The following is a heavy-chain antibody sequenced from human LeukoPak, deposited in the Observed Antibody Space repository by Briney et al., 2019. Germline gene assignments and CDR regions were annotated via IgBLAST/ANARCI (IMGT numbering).Heavy chain of an antibody. D-gene: IGHD6-13*01. CDR2: ISSSSSYI. J-gene: IGHJ4*02. Sequence: GGSLRLSCAASGFTFSSYAMSWDRQAPGKGLEWVSSISSSSSYIYYADSVKGRFTISRDNAKNSLYLQMNSLRAEDTAVYYCARDSLMAAAGEGYYFDYWGQGTLVTVSS. CDR3: ARDSLMAAAGEGYYFDY. V-gene: IGHV3-21*01. CDR1: GFTFSSYA.